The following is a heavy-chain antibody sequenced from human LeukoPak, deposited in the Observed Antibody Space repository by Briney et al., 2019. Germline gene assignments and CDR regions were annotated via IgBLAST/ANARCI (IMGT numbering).Heavy chain of an antibody. V-gene: IGHV3-30*02. Sequence: GGSLRLSCAASGFTFSSYGMHWVRQAPGKGLEWVAFIRYDGDIKSYADSVKGRFTIFRDNSQSTLHLQMNSLRADDSAVFYCAKVRSFWTAYYTLDHWGQGTLVTVSS. CDR1: GFTFSSYG. J-gene: IGHJ4*02. CDR2: IRYDGDIK. CDR3: AKVRSFWTAYYTLDH. D-gene: IGHD3/OR15-3a*01.